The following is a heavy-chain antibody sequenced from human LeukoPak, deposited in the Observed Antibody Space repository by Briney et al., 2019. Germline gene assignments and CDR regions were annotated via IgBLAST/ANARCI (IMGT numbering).Heavy chain of an antibody. CDR2: ISGSGGST. CDR3: ARPSYYDILTGYPLLDY. V-gene: IGHV3-23*01. Sequence: GGSLRLSCAASGFTFSSYAMSWVRQAPGKGLEWVSAISGSGGSTYYADSVKGRFTISRDNSKNTLYLQMNSLRAEDTAVYYCARPSYYDILTGYPLLDYWGQGTLVTVSS. CDR1: GFTFSSYA. D-gene: IGHD3-9*01. J-gene: IGHJ4*02.